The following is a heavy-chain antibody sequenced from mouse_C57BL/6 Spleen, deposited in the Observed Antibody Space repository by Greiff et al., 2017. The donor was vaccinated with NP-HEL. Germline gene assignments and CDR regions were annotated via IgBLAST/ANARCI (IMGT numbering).Heavy chain of an antibody. CDR1: GYTFTSYW. Sequence: QVQLQQPGAELVMPGASVKLSCKASGYTFTSYWMHWVKQRPGQGLEWIGEIDPSDSYTNYNQKFKGKSTLTVDKSSSTAYMQLSSLTSEDSAVYYCARQLYGNPFAYWGQGTLVTVSA. D-gene: IGHD2-1*01. CDR2: IDPSDSYT. CDR3: ARQLYGNPFAY. J-gene: IGHJ3*01. V-gene: IGHV1-69*01.